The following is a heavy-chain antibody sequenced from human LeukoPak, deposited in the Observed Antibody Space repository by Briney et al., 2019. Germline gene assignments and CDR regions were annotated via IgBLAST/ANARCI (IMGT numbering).Heavy chain of an antibody. D-gene: IGHD6-19*01. V-gene: IGHV4-59*01. CDR2: IYYSGST. CDR3: AAEGSSGFDY. CDR1: GASISNYY. J-gene: IGHJ4*02. Sequence: SETLSLTCTVSGASISNYYWSWIRQPPGKGLEWIGYIYYSGSTNYNPSLKSRVTISVDTSKNQFSLRLSSVTAADTAVYYCAAEGSSGFDYWGQGTLVTVSS.